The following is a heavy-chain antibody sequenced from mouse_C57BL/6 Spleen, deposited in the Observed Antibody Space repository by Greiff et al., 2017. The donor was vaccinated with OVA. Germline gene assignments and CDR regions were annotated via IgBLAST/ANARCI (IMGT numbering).Heavy chain of an antibody. J-gene: IGHJ1*03. Sequence: QVQLQQPGAELVKPGASVKMSCKASGYTFTSYWITWVKQRPGQGLEWIGDIYPGSGSTNYNEKFKSKATLTVDTSSSTAYMQLSSLTSEDSAVYYCARDRDDYGSSTGYFEVWGTGTTVTVSS. D-gene: IGHD1-1*01. CDR1: GYTFTSYW. V-gene: IGHV1-55*01. CDR3: ARDRDDYGSSTGYFEV. CDR2: IYPGSGST.